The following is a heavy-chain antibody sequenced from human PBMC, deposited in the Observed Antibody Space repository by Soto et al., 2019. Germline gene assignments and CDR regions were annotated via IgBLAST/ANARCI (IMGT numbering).Heavy chain of an antibody. J-gene: IGHJ5*02. CDR1: GFSFSSYW. Sequence: DVQLVESGGDLVQPGGSLRLSCAASGFSFSSYWMTWVRQAPGKGLEWVANIKQDGREKYYVASVKGRFTISRDNGKNLLFLHMDSLTPDDTAVYYCAGDGVRNGAYNGWLDPWGQGTLVNVS. CDR3: AGDGVRNGAYNGWLDP. CDR2: IKQDGREK. D-gene: IGHD3-16*01. V-gene: IGHV3-7*03.